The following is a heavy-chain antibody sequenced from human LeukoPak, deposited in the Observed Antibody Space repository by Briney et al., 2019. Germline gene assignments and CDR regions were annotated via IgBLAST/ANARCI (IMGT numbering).Heavy chain of an antibody. CDR3: AKDPLYDFWINPNWFDP. Sequence: PGGSLRLSCAASGFTFSSYAMSWVRQAPGKGLEWVSAISGSGGSTYYADSVKGRLTISRDNSKNTLYLQMNSLRAEDTAVYYCAKDPLYDFWINPNWFDPWGQGTLVTVSS. J-gene: IGHJ5*02. D-gene: IGHD3-3*01. CDR1: GFTFSSYA. CDR2: ISGSGGST. V-gene: IGHV3-23*01.